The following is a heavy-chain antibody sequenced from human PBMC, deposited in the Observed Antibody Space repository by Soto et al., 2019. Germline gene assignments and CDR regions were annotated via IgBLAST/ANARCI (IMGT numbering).Heavy chain of an antibody. CDR1: GFTFSDYY. V-gene: IGHV3-11*01. CDR3: ARLRQPAASLFFDY. J-gene: IGHJ4*02. CDR2: ISSSGSTI. Sequence: GGSLRLSCAASGFTFSDYYMSWIRQAPGKGLEWVSYISSSGSTIYYADSVKGRFTISRDNAKNSLYLQMNSLRAEDTAVYYCARLRQPAASLFFDYWGQGTLVTVSS. D-gene: IGHD2-2*01.